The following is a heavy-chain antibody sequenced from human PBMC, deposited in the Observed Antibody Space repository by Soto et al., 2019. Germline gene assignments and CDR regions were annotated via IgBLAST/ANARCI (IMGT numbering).Heavy chain of an antibody. D-gene: IGHD3-16*02. Sequence: QVTLKESGPVLVKPTETLTLTCTVSGFSLSKARMGVSWIRQPPGKALEWLAHILSNDEKSYSTSLKSRLTISKDTSKSQVVLTMTNMDPVDTATYYCARSNYVWGSYPISFDYWGQGTLVTVSS. CDR2: ILSNDEK. CDR1: GFSLSKARMG. V-gene: IGHV2-26*01. CDR3: ARSNYVWGSYPISFDY. J-gene: IGHJ4*02.